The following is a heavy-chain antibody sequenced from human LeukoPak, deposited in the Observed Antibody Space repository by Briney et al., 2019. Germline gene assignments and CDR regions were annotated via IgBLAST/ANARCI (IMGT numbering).Heavy chain of an antibody. CDR2: IYPGDSDN. Sequence: GESLKISCKGSGYSFTSYWIGWVRQMPGKGLEWMGIIYPGDSDNRYSPSFQGQVTISADKSISTAYLQWSSLKASDTAMYYCASLLGSSGYDGRGSKPTSRRQPYYFDYWGQGTLVTVSS. CDR3: ASLLGSSGYDGRGSKPTSRRQPYYFDY. CDR1: GYSFTSYW. D-gene: IGHD5-12*01. V-gene: IGHV5-51*01. J-gene: IGHJ4*02.